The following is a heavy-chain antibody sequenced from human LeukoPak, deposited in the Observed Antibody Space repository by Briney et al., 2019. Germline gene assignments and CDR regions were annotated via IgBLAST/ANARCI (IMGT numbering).Heavy chain of an antibody. CDR3: ARDRGGGNIYFDY. CDR2: TSSGGSTI. CDR1: GFTFSSYG. Sequence: GGSLRLSCAASGFTFSSYGMNWVRQAPGRGLEWISYTSSGGSTIYYVDSVKGRFTISRDNAKNSLYLQMNSLRAEDTAVYYCARDRGGGNIYFDYWGQGTLVTVSS. V-gene: IGHV3-48*03. D-gene: IGHD2-15*01. J-gene: IGHJ4*02.